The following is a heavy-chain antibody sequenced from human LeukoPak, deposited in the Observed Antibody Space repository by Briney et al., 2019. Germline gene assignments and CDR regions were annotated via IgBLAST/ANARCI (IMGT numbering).Heavy chain of an antibody. Sequence: GGSLRLSCAASGFTFSSYNMNWVHQAPGKGLEWVSSISSGSSYIYYADSVKGRFTISRDNAKNSLYLQMNSLRAEDTAVYYCARGGASMVVTFDWGQGTLVTVSS. D-gene: IGHD4/OR15-4a*01. CDR1: GFTFSSYN. CDR2: ISSGSSYI. V-gene: IGHV3-21*01. J-gene: IGHJ4*02. CDR3: ARGGASMVVTFD.